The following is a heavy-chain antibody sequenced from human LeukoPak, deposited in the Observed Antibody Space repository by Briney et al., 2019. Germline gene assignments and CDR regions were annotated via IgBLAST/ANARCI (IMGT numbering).Heavy chain of an antibody. J-gene: IGHJ5*02. D-gene: IGHD6-25*01. Sequence: PSETLSLTCSVSGTSISDYSWSWIRQPPGKGLEWIGHVFYNVSANYNPSLKSRVTISTDTSKNQFSLQLTSLTAADTAVYYCARAGGVKTAALDLDRWGQGTLVTVSS. CDR3: ARAGGVKTAALDLDR. V-gene: IGHV4-59*13. CDR2: VFYNVSA. CDR1: GTSISDYS.